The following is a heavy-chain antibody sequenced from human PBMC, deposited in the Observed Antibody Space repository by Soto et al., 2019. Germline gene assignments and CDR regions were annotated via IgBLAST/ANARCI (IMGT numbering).Heavy chain of an antibody. D-gene: IGHD3-22*01. V-gene: IGHV4-59*01. J-gene: IGHJ4*02. CDR1: GGSISSYY. CDR2: IYYSGST. CDR3: ARLTYDSSGYPFDY. Sequence: SETLSLTCIVSGGSISSYYWSWIRQPPGKGLEWIGYIYYSGSTNYNPSLKSRVTISVDTSKNQFSLKLSSVTAADTAVYYRARLTYDSSGYPFDYWGQGTLVTVSS.